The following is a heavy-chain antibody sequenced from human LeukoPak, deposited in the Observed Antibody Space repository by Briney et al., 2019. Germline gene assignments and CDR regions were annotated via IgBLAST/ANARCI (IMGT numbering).Heavy chain of an antibody. J-gene: IGHJ4*02. CDR2: FDPEDGET. CDR3: ARGYSYGYYFDY. CDR1: GYTLTELS. Sequence: GASVKVSCKVSGYTLTELSMHWVRQAPGKGLEWMGGFDPEDGETIYAQKFQGRVTMTRNTSISTVYMELSSLRSEDTAVYYCARGYSYGYYFDYWGQGTLVTVSS. D-gene: IGHD5-18*01. V-gene: IGHV1-24*01.